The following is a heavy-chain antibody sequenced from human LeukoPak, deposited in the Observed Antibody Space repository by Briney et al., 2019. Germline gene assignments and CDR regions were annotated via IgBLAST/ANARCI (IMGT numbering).Heavy chain of an antibody. CDR3: AKADYGSGTYYNVRYFDS. V-gene: IGHV3-9*01. J-gene: IGHJ4*02. D-gene: IGHD3-10*01. Sequence: GRSLRLSCAASGFTFDDYAMHWVRQAPGKGLEWVSGISWNGGIIGYADSVKSRFTISRDNAKNSLYLQMNSLRAEDTALYYCAKADYGSGTYYNVRYFDSWGQGTLVTVSS. CDR2: ISWNGGII. CDR1: GFTFDDYA.